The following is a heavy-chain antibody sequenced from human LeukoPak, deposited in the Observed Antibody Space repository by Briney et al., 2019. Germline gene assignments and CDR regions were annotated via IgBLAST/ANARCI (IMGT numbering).Heavy chain of an antibody. CDR1: GDSISSSSSY. V-gene: IGHV4-39*07. CDR3: ARDARDGYNSGMNWFDP. D-gene: IGHD5-24*01. CDR2: IYYSGST. J-gene: IGHJ5*02. Sequence: SETLSLTCTVSGDSISSSSSYWGWIRQPPGEGLEWIGSIYYSGSTNYNPSLKSRVTISVDTSKNQFSLKLSSVTAADTAVYYCARDARDGYNSGMNWFDPWGQGTLVTVSS.